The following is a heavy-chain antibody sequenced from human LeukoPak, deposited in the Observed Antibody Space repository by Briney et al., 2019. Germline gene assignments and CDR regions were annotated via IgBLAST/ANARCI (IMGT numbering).Heavy chain of an antibody. J-gene: IGHJ4*02. V-gene: IGHV4-34*01. Sequence: SETLSLTCAVYGGSFSGYYWSWIRQPPGKGLEWIGEINHSGSTNYNPSLKSRVTISVDTSKNQFSLKLSSVTAADTAVYYCARQDLWSGYCDYWGQGTLVTVSS. D-gene: IGHD3-3*01. CDR3: ARQDLWSGYCDY. CDR1: GGSFSGYY. CDR2: INHSGST.